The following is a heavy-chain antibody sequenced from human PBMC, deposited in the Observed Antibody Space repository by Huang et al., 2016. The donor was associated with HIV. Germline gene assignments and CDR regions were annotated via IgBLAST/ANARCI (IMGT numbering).Heavy chain of an antibody. CDR1: GFPFSAYG. Sequence: QVRLVESGGGVVQPGASLTLSCSASGFPFSAYGMDWVRQASGKGLEVVSFIRYDGNNDYLIGSVKGRFTISRDNSNNTLYLRMNSLRPEDTAVYYCVKERGSSRARSSFDFWGQGTSVIVSS. CDR2: IRYDGNND. CDR3: VKERGSSRARSSFDF. J-gene: IGHJ3*01. V-gene: IGHV3-30*02. D-gene: IGHD6-13*01.